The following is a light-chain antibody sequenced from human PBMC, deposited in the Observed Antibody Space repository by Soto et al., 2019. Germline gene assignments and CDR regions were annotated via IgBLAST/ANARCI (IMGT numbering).Light chain of an antibody. CDR2: WAS. CDR3: QQDYSTPLT. V-gene: IGKV4-1*01. Sequence: DIVMTQSPDSLAVSLGERATINCKSSQSVLYSSNNKNYLAWYQQKPGQPPKLLIYWASTRESGVPDRFSGSGSGTDFTLTISSLQAEDGAVYYCQQDYSTPLTFGQGTKVEIK. J-gene: IGKJ1*01. CDR1: QSVLYSSNNKNY.